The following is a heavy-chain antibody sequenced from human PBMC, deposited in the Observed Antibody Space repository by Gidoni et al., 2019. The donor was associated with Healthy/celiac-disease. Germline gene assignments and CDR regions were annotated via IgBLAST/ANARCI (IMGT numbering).Heavy chain of an antibody. CDR1: GCTFSSHP. J-gene: IGHJ4*02. Sequence: QVQLVQSGAEVQKPGSSVKVSCKASGCTFSSHPISWVRQAAGQGLEWMGGIIPSFGIANYAQKFEGRVTITADKSTSTAYMKLSSLRSEDTDVYYCARLGYCSSTSCPDYWGQGTLVTVSS. CDR2: IIPSFGIA. CDR3: ARLGYCSSTSCPDY. D-gene: IGHD2-2*01. V-gene: IGHV1-69*02.